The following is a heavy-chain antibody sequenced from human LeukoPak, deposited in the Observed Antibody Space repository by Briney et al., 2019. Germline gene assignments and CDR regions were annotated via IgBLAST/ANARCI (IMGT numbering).Heavy chain of an antibody. CDR1: GGSISSHY. D-gene: IGHD3-3*01. V-gene: IGHV4-59*11. Sequence: PSETLSLTCTVSGGSISSHYWSWIRQPPGKGLEWIGYIYYSGSTNYNPSLKSRVTISVDTSKSQFSLKLSSVTAADTAVYYCARVVYYDFWSGYYGHAFDIWGQGTMVTVSS. CDR2: IYYSGST. CDR3: ARVVYYDFWSGYYGHAFDI. J-gene: IGHJ3*02.